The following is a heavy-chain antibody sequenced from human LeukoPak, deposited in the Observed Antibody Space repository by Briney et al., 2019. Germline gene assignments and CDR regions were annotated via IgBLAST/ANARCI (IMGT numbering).Heavy chain of an antibody. D-gene: IGHD7-27*01. J-gene: IGHJ4*02. CDR1: GYTFTSYD. Sequence: GASVKVSCKASGYTFTSYDFNWVRQATGQRPEWRGWMSPNSGDTGYAQKFQDRVTMTSNTSRSTAYIERSSLRSDDRAGDYCAGSPPNWGYQHWRPGTLVTVSS. CDR2: MSPNSGDT. V-gene: IGHV1-8*01. CDR3: AGSPPNWGYQH.